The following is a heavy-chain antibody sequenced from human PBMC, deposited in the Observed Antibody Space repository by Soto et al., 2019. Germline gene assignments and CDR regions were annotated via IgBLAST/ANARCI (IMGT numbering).Heavy chain of an antibody. Sequence: PSETLSLTCTVSGGSISSGGYYWSWIRQHPGKGLEWIGYIYYSGSTYYNPSLKSRVTISVDTSKNQFSLKLSSVTAADTAVYYCARPNRVATRYYFDYWGQGTLVTVSS. V-gene: IGHV4-31*03. J-gene: IGHJ4*02. D-gene: IGHD5-12*01. CDR3: ARPNRVATRYYFDY. CDR2: IYYSGST. CDR1: GGSISSGGYY.